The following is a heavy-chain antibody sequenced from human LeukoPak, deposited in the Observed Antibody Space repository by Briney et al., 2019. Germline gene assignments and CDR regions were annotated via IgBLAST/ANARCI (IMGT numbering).Heavy chain of an antibody. CDR3: ARATSMVATPPGY. V-gene: IGHV1-3*01. CDR2: INAGNGNT. Sequence: ASVKVSCKASGYTFTSYAMHWVRQATGQRLEWMGWINAGNGNTKYSQKFQGRVTITRDTSASTAYMDLSSLRSEDTAVYYCARATSMVATPPGYWGQGTLVTVSS. CDR1: GYTFTSYA. J-gene: IGHJ4*02. D-gene: IGHD5-12*01.